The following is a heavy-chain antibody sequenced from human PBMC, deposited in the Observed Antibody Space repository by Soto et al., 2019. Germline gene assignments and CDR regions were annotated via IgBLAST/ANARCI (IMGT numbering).Heavy chain of an antibody. V-gene: IGHV4-59*01. CDR3: ARGPGFSTI. D-gene: IGHD3-3*02. CDR2: IYYNGGA. CDR1: GGSISSDY. Sequence: QVQLQESGPGLVKPSETLSLTCNVSGGSISSDYWSWIRQSPGKGLEWIGYIYYNGGAHYNPSLNSRVTITVDASKRQSALNLSSVPAADTAVYSCARGPGFSTIWGQGILVIVSS. J-gene: IGHJ4*02.